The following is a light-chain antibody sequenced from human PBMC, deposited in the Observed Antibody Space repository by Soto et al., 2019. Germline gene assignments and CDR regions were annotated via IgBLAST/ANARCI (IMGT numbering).Light chain of an antibody. V-gene: IGKV3D-20*02. CDR1: QSVSNNY. CDR3: QQRNTWPPIT. J-gene: IGKJ5*01. Sequence: EIVLTQSPGTLSLSPGERATLSCRASQSVSNNYLAWYQQKPGQAPRLLIYGASNRATGIPDRFRGSGSGKDFTLNISSLEPEDFAVYYCQQRNTWPPITFGQGTRLEIK. CDR2: GAS.